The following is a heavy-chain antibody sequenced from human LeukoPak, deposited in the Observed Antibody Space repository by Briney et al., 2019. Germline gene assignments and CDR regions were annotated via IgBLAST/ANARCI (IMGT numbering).Heavy chain of an antibody. CDR1: GGTFSSYA. D-gene: IGHD4-23*01. CDR2: IIPIFGTA. Sequence: SVKVSCKACGGTFSSYAISWVRQPPGQGLEWMGGIIPIFGTANYAQKFQGSVTITTDESTSTAYMELSSLRSEDTALYYCARGGKSADWYFDLWGRGTLVTVSS. V-gene: IGHV1-69*05. CDR3: ARGGKSADWYFDL. J-gene: IGHJ2*01.